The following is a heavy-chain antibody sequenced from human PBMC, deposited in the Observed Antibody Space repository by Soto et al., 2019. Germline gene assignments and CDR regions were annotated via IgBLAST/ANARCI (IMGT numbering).Heavy chain of an antibody. J-gene: IGHJ5*02. CDR1: GGSFSGYY. D-gene: IGHD5-18*01. V-gene: IGHV4-34*01. CDR2: INHSGST. Sequence: QVQLQQWGAGLLKPSETLSLTCAVYGGSFSGYYWSWIRQPPGQGLEWIGEINHSGSTNYNPSLKSRVTISVDTSKNQFSLKLSPVTAADTAVYYCARGFGYSYGYTNWFDPWGQGTLVTVAS. CDR3: ARGFGYSYGYTNWFDP.